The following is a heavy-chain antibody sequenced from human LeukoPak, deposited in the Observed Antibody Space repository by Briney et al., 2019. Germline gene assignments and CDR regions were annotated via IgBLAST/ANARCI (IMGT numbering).Heavy chain of an antibody. CDR3: AKDQDIVVVIATPDFDY. CDR2: IRYDGSNK. CDR1: GFTFSSYG. Sequence: GXSLRLSCAASGFTFSSYGMHWVRQAPGKGVEWVAFIRYDGSNKYYAVSLKGLFTISRDNSKNTLYLQMNSLRAEDTAVYCCAKDQDIVVVIATPDFDYWGQGTLVTVSS. V-gene: IGHV3-30*02. D-gene: IGHD2-21*01. J-gene: IGHJ4*02.